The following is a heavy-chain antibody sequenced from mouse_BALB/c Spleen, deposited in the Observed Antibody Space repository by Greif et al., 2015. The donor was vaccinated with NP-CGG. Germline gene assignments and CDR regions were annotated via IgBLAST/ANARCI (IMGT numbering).Heavy chain of an antibody. D-gene: IGHD2-10*02. J-gene: IGHJ4*01. V-gene: IGHV14-3*02. Sequence: EVKLVESGAELVKPGASVKLSCTASGFNIKDTYMHWVKQRPEQGLEWIGRIDPANGNTKYDPKFQGKATITADTSSNTAYLQLSSLTSEDTAVYYCARAGYGNLLYAMDYWGQGTSVTVSS. CDR3: ARAGYGNLLYAMDY. CDR1: GFNIKDTY. CDR2: IDPANGNT.